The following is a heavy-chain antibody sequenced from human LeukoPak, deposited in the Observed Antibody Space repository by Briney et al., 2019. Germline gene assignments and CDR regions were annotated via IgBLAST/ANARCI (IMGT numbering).Heavy chain of an antibody. J-gene: IGHJ5*02. Sequence: SSETLSLTCTVSGGSISSYYWSWIRQPPGKGLEWIGYIYYSGSTNYNPSLKSRVTISVDTSKDQFSLKLSSVTAADTAVYYCARQRLPWFDPWGQGTLVTVSP. CDR1: GGSISSYY. CDR3: ARQRLPWFDP. D-gene: IGHD4-11*01. CDR2: IYYSGST. V-gene: IGHV4-59*08.